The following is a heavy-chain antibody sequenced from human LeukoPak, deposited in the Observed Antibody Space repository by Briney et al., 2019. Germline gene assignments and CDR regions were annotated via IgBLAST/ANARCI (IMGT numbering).Heavy chain of an antibody. V-gene: IGHV3-23*01. D-gene: IGHD3-10*01. J-gene: IGHJ6*03. CDR3: AKDGGYYCYMDV. Sequence: PWGSLRLSCAASGFTFSSYAMSWDRQAQGKGLEWVSAISGSGGSTYYADSVKGRFTISRDNSKNTLYLQMNSLRAEDTAVYYCAKDGGYYCYMDVWGKGTTVTVSS. CDR1: GFTFSSYA. CDR2: ISGSGGST.